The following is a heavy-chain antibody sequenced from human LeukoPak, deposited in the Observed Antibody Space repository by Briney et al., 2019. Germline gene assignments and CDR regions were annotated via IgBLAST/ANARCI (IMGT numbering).Heavy chain of an antibody. Sequence: ASVKVSCKASGYTFIGYYLHWVRQAPGQGLEWIGWINPHNGDTNYAQKFQGRVTMTRDTSITTAYMELRRLKSDDTAVYYCATVRDIVVGGGPYYFDYWGQGTLVTVSS. CDR3: ATVRDIVVGGGPYYFDY. CDR2: INPHNGDT. D-gene: IGHD2-15*01. V-gene: IGHV1-2*02. CDR1: GYTFIGYY. J-gene: IGHJ4*02.